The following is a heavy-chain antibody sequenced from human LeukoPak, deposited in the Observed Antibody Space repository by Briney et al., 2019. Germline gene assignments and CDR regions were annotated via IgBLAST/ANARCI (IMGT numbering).Heavy chain of an antibody. CDR2: ISGSGGST. J-gene: IGHJ4*02. Sequence: GGSLRLSCAASGFTFSSYGMSWVRQAPGKGLEWVSAISGSGGSTYYADSVKGRFTISRDNSKNTLYLQMNSLRAEDTAVYYCAKDGGYYGSGSYYVFDYWGQGTLVTVSS. CDR1: GFTFSSYG. V-gene: IGHV3-23*01. D-gene: IGHD3-10*01. CDR3: AKDGGYYGSGSYYVFDY.